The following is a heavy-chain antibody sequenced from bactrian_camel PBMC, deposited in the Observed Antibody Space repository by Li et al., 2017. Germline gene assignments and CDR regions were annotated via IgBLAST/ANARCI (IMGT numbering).Heavy chain of an antibody. J-gene: IGHJ4*01. V-gene: IGHV3S1*01. Sequence: HVQLVESGGCSVQAGGSLRLSCAASVYTGSTYCMAWFRQAAGKEREAVATVYSGGDRTYYADSVKGRFTISQDNAKNTVYLQMNSLKPEDTAMYYCAADDRPVIDFELGLWPDEYMYWGQGTQVTVS. CDR2: VYSGGDRT. D-gene: IGHD5*01. CDR3: AADDRPVIDFELGLWPDEYMY. CDR1: VYTGSTYC.